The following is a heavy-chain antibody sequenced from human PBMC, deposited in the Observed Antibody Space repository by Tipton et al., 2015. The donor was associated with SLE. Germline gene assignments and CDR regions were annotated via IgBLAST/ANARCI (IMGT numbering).Heavy chain of an antibody. V-gene: IGHV3-64*02. J-gene: IGHJ5*02. Sequence: SLRLSCAASGFRFGSYAMHWVRQAPGKGLEYVSGIGSNGGSTYYADSVKGRFTISRDNSKNTLYLQMGSLRAEDMAVYYCARDAVGATRYNWFNPWGQGALVTVSS. D-gene: IGHD1-26*01. CDR2: IGSNGGST. CDR3: ARDAVGATRYNWFNP. CDR1: GFRFGSYA.